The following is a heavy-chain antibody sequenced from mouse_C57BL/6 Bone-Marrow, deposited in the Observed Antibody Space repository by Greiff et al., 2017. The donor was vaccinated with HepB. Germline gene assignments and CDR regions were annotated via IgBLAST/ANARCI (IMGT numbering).Heavy chain of an antibody. CDR2: IHPNSGST. D-gene: IGHD1-1*01. CDR1: GYTFTSYW. Sequence: QVQLQQPGAELVKPGASVTLSCKASGYTFTSYWMHWVKQRPGQGLEWIGMIHPNSGSTNYNEKFKSKATLTVDKSSSTAYMQLSSLTSEDSAVYYCTTVVDTPFDYWGQGTTLTVSS. V-gene: IGHV1-64*01. J-gene: IGHJ2*01. CDR3: TTVVDTPFDY.